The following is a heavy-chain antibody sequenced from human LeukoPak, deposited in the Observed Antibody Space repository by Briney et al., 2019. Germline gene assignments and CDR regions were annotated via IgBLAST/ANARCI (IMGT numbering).Heavy chain of an antibody. V-gene: IGHV4-59*01. CDR2: IYYSGST. Sequence: SETLSLTCTVSGGPISSYYWSWIRQPPGKGLEWIGYIYYSGSTNYNPSLKSRVTISVDTSKNQFSLKLSSVTAADTAVYYCARLNVDTAMVHYWYFDLWGRGTLVTVSS. D-gene: IGHD5-18*01. CDR3: ARLNVDTAMVHYWYFDL. J-gene: IGHJ2*01. CDR1: GGPISSYY.